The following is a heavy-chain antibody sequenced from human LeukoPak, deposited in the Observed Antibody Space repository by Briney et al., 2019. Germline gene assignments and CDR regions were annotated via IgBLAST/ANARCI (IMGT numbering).Heavy chain of an antibody. CDR2: IIPIFGTA. Sequence: ASVKVSCKASGGTFSSYAISWVRQAPGQGLEWMGGIIPIFGTANYAQKFQGRVTITADESTSTAYMELSSLRSEDTAVYYCARDGLHYYDSSGYTIFDYWGQGTLVTVSS. CDR3: ARDGLHYYDSSGYTIFDY. D-gene: IGHD3-22*01. CDR1: GGTFSSYA. V-gene: IGHV1-69*13. J-gene: IGHJ4*02.